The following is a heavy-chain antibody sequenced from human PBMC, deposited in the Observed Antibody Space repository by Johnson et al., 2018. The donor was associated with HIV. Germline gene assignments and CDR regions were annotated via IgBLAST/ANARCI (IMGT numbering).Heavy chain of an antibody. CDR1: GFTFSSYW. CDR2: IKQEGSEK. J-gene: IGHJ3*02. V-gene: IGHV3-7*02. CDR3: ARIRVAVITEVGAFDI. D-gene: IGHD3-22*01. Sequence: VQLVESGGGLVQPGGSLRLSCAVSGFTFSSYWMSWVRQAPGKGLEWVANIKQEGSEKYYVDSVKGRFTISRDNAKNSLYLQMNSLRTEDTAVYYCARIRVAVITEVGAFDIWGQGTMVTVSS.